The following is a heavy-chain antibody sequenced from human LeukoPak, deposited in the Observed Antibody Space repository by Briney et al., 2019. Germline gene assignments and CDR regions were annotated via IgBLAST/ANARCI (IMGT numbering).Heavy chain of an antibody. J-gene: IGHJ6*02. Sequence: SETLSLTCAVYGGSFSGYYWSWIRQPPGKGLEWIGEINHSGSTNYNPSLKSRVTISVDTSKNQFSLELNSVTAADTAVYYCARETFGSSLPGVSVDVWGQGTTVTVSS. CDR3: ARETFGSSLPGVSVDV. V-gene: IGHV4-34*01. CDR2: INHSGST. D-gene: IGHD6-13*01. CDR1: GGSFSGYY.